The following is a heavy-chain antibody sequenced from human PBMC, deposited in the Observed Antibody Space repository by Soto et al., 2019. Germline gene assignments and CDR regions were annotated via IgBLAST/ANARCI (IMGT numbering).Heavy chain of an antibody. CDR2: IYHSGSI. D-gene: IGHD2-21*02. CDR1: GYSISSGYY. V-gene: IGHV4-38-2*01. CDR3: ARGKGPTGLNCFDP. J-gene: IGHJ5*02. Sequence: SETLSLTCAVSGYSISSGYYWGWIRQPPGKGLEWIGSIYHSGSIYYNPSLKSRVSISVDTSKNHFSLKLSSVTAADTAVYYCARGKGPTGLNCFDPWGQGTLVTVSS.